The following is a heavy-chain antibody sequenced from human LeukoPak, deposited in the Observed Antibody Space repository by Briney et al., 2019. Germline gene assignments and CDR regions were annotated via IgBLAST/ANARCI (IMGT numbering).Heavy chain of an antibody. D-gene: IGHD6-13*01. Sequence: GGSLRLSCAASGFTFSSYEMNWVRQAPGKGLEWVSYISSSGSTIYYADSVKGRFTISRDNAKNSLYLQMNSLRAEDTAVYYCARVYSSSPNWFDPWGQGTLVTVSS. CDR1: GFTFSSYE. CDR3: ARVYSSSPNWFDP. CDR2: ISSSGSTI. J-gene: IGHJ5*02. V-gene: IGHV3-48*03.